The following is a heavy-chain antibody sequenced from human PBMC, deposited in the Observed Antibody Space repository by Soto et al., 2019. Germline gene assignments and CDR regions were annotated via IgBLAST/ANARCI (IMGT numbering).Heavy chain of an antibody. CDR1: GCTFSSSR. CDR3: ARHATYYDILSGYYFDY. J-gene: IGHJ4*02. D-gene: IGHD3-9*01. Sequence: PXESLNIACKGCGCTFSSSRIGWVRQVPGKGLEWMGIISPGDSDTKYSQSFQGQVTISADKSISTAYLQWNSLKASDTAMYYCARHATYYDILSGYYFDYWGQGTLVTVSS. CDR2: ISPGDSDT. V-gene: IGHV5-51*01.